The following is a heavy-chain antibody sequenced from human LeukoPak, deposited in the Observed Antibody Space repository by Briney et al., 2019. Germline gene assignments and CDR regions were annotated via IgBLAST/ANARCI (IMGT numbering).Heavy chain of an antibody. CDR2: IRRGANSYTT. Sequence: GGSLRLSCAASGFTFSDYILDRVRQAPGKGLEWVGRIRRGANSYTTEYATSVKGRFTISRDDSKNSLYLHMNSLKTEDTAVYHCSRDGGEGGNSAFDIWGQGTMVTVSS. CDR1: GFTFSDYI. D-gene: IGHD3-16*01. J-gene: IGHJ3*02. CDR3: SRDGGEGGNSAFDI. V-gene: IGHV3-72*01.